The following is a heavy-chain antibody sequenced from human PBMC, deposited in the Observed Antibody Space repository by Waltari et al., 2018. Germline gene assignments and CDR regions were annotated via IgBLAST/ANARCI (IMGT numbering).Heavy chain of an antibody. CDR3: ARDDVVVPAAVLNALDI. Sequence: QVQLVQSGAEVKKPGASVKVSCKASGYIFTGYYIYWVRQAPGQGLEWMGWINPNSGGTNYAQKFQGRVTMSRDTSISTAYMELSSLRFDDTAVYYCARDDVVVPAAVLNALDIWGQGTIVTVSS. D-gene: IGHD2-2*01. V-gene: IGHV1-2*02. CDR1: GYIFTGYY. CDR2: INPNSGGT. J-gene: IGHJ3*02.